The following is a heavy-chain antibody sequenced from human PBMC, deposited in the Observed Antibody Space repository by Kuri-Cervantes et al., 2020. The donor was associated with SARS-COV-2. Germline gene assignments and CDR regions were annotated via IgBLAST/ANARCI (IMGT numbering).Heavy chain of an antibody. CDR1: GYMFSTYD. Sequence: ASVKVSCKTSGYMFSTYDINWVRQATGQGLEWMGWISAYNGNTNYAQKLQGRVTMTTDTSTSTAYMELRSLRSDDTAVYYCARDPGPGPFDYWGQGTLVTVSS. CDR3: ARDPGPGPFDY. J-gene: IGHJ4*02. CDR2: ISAYNGNT. D-gene: IGHD1-14*01. V-gene: IGHV1-18*01.